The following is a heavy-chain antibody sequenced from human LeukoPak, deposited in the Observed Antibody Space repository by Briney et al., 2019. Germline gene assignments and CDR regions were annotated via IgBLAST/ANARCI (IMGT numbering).Heavy chain of an antibody. J-gene: IGHJ4*02. CDR1: GYTFTGYY. Sequence: ASVKVSCKGSGYTFTGYYMHWGRQAPGQGLEWVWGVNPNSGGTNYAQKFQGWVTMTRDNANSTAYMELSRLRSDDTAVYYCARDLEARGAETWPTPDYRGQGTLVTVSS. V-gene: IGHV1-2*04. CDR3: ARDLEARGAETWPTPDY. D-gene: IGHD5-24*01. CDR2: VNPNSGGT.